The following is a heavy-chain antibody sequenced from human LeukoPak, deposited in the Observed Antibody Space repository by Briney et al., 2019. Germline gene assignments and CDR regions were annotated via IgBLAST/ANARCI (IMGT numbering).Heavy chain of an antibody. CDR2: INHSGST. V-gene: IGHV4-30-4*08. Sequence: KPSQTLSLTCTVSGGSISSGDYYWSWIRQPPGKGLEWIGEINHSGSTNYNPSLKSRVTISVDTSKNQFSLKLSSVTAADTAVYYCARRWYSSSWYAYFQHWGQGTLVTVSS. J-gene: IGHJ1*01. CDR3: ARRWYSSSWYAYFQH. D-gene: IGHD6-13*01. CDR1: GGSISSGDYY.